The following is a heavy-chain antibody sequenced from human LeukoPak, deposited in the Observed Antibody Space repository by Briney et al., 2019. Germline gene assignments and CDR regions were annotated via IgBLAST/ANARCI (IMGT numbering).Heavy chain of an antibody. CDR1: GFTLSTYS. Sequence: PGGSLRLSCAASGFTLSTYSMNWVRQAPGKGLEWVSYISSTSSTVYYADSVKGRFTISRDNAKNSLHLQMNSLRAEDSAVYYCARDGQRGDYWGQGTLVTVSS. CDR3: ARDGQRGDY. V-gene: IGHV3-48*01. CDR2: ISSTSSTV. J-gene: IGHJ4*02. D-gene: IGHD3-16*01.